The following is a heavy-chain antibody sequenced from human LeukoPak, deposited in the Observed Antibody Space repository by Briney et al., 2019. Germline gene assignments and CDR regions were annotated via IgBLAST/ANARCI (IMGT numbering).Heavy chain of an antibody. CDR2: IYYSGST. J-gene: IGHJ4*02. CDR1: GGSISSYY. Sequence: PSETLSLTCTVSGGSISSYYWSWIRQPPGKGLEWLGYIYYSGSTNYNPSLKSRVTISVDTSKNQFSLKLSSVTAADTAVYYRASLTDLGYSYGGLGYFDYWGQGTLVTVSS. CDR3: ASLTDLGYSYGGLGYFDY. D-gene: IGHD5-18*01. V-gene: IGHV4-59*08.